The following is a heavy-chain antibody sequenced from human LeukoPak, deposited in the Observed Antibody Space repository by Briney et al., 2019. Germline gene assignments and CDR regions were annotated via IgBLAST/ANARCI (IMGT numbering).Heavy chain of an antibody. CDR3: ARGSTGDWPLDH. Sequence: PGASVKVSCKASGYTFSDYAIHWVRQAPGQRLEWMGWIDAGNGNTRYSQKFQGRVTITRDTSTSTAYIELRSLRSEDTAMYYCARGSTGDWPLDHWGQETLFPVSS. CDR2: IDAGNGNT. CDR1: GYTFSDYA. V-gene: IGHV1-3*01. J-gene: IGHJ4*02. D-gene: IGHD3-9*01.